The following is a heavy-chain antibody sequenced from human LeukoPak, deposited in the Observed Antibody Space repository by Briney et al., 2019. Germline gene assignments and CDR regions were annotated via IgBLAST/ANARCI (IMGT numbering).Heavy chain of an antibody. Sequence: GGSLRLSCAASGFMFSDFWMSWVRQAPGKGLEWVANIKQDGSDKYYVDSVKGRFTISRDNAKNSLDLQMNSLRGEDTAVYYCARVGRGDTYGYVDYWGQGTLVTVSS. D-gene: IGHD5-18*01. CDR3: ARVGRGDTYGYVDY. CDR1: GFMFSDFW. V-gene: IGHV3-7*01. J-gene: IGHJ4*02. CDR2: IKQDGSDK.